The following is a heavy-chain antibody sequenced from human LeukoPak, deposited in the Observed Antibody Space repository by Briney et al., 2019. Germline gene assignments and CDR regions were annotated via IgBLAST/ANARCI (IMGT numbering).Heavy chain of an antibody. CDR3: AKDQYGGNPQYYFDY. J-gene: IGHJ4*02. V-gene: IGHV3-23*01. Sequence: AGGCLRLSCAASGFTFSSDAMSWVRQAPGKGLDWVSAIGGSGGNTYYADSVKGRFTISRDKSKNTRYLQMNSRRAEDTAVYYCAKDQYGGNPQYYFDYWGQGTLVTVSS. D-gene: IGHD4-23*01. CDR2: IGGSGGNT. CDR1: GFTFSSDA.